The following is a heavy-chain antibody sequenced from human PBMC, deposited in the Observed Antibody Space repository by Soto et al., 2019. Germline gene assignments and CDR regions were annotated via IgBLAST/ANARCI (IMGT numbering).Heavy chain of an antibody. CDR1: GFTFSSYT. CDR3: ARERAYYYLDY. CDR2: ITSSGDRT. J-gene: IGHJ4*02. D-gene: IGHD3-16*01. Sequence: EVQLVESGEGLVRPGGSLRLSCAASGFTFSSYTMYWVRQAPGKGLECVSSITSSGDRTYYADSVKGRFTISRDNSKNTLYLQMGSLSTEDMAVYYCARERAYYYLDYWGQGTLVTVSS. V-gene: IGHV3-64*02.